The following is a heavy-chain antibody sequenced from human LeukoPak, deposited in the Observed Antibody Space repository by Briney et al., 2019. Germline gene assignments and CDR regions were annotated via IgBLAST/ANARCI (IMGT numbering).Heavy chain of an antibody. Sequence: GGSLRLSCVASGFTFSSYGMHWVRQAPGKGLEWVAVIWYDGTNKYYADSVKGRFTISRDSSRNTLYLQMNSLRAEDTAVYYCARAAYDNSGYLTLWGQGTLVTVSS. CDR1: GFTFSSYG. V-gene: IGHV3-33*01. D-gene: IGHD3-22*01. CDR2: IWYDGTNK. CDR3: ARAAYDNSGYLTL. J-gene: IGHJ4*02.